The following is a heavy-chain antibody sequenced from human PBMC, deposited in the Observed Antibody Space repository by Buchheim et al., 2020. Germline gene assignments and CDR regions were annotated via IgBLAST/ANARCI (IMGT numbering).Heavy chain of an antibody. V-gene: IGHV3-33*06. CDR2: IRLDGSNK. CDR3: AKVPRFDTWYFDL. D-gene: IGHD3-16*01. Sequence: QEQLVQSGGGAVQPGRSLRLSCAASGFRFSGHGMHWVRQAPGKGLEWVALIRLDGSNKDYVDSVKGRFTISRDISKNTLYLQMDSLRAEDTAMYYCAKVPRFDTWYFDLWGRGTL. J-gene: IGHJ2*01. CDR1: GFRFSGHG.